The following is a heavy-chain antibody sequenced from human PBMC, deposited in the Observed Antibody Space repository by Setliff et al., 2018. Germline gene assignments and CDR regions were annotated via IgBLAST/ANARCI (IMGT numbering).Heavy chain of an antibody. J-gene: IGHJ4*02. D-gene: IGHD4-4*01. CDR3: ATEGLGYSSWEY. CDR1: GGSFTSNS. V-gene: IGHV1-69*13. Sequence: VASVKVSCKASGGSFTSNSITWVRQAPGQGLEWLGEIIPMFETPNYAHRFQGRVTITADESTTTAYMELSSLRSDDTAVYYCATEGLGYSSWEYWGQGTLVTVSS. CDR2: IIPMFETP.